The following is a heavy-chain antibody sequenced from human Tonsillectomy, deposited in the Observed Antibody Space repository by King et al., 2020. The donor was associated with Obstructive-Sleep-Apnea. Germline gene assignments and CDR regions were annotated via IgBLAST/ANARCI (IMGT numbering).Heavy chain of an antibody. Sequence: VQLVESGEGLVQPGGSLRLSCAASGFTFSSYWMNWVRQAPGKGLEWVANIKPDGSEKFHVDSVKGRFTISRDNAKNSLYLHMNSLRPEDTAMYYCARAPGYRFGPFDPWGQGTLVTVSS. CDR1: GFTFSSYW. J-gene: IGHJ5*02. V-gene: IGHV3-7*03. D-gene: IGHD5-18*01. CDR2: IKPDGSEK. CDR3: ARAPGYRFGPFDP.